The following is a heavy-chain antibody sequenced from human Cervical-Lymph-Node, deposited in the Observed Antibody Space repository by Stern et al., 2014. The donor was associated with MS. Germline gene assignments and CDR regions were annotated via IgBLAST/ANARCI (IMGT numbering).Heavy chain of an antibody. V-gene: IGHV3-30*18. CDR3: AKSVPSDYCGRDNCYNCMDV. Sequence: VQLVQSGGGVVQPGRSLRLSCVASGYDFHDYGMHLVRRAPGKGLEWGAVISLEGGEKYYADSVKGRFSISRDNARNTVYLQMNSLRIEDTAVYYCAKSVPSDYCGRDNCYNCMDVWGRGTTVTVSS. CDR2: ISLEGGEK. J-gene: IGHJ6*02. D-gene: IGHD2-21*02. CDR1: GYDFHDYG.